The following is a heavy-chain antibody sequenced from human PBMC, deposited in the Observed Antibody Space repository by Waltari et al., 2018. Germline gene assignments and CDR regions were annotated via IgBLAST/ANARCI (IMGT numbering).Heavy chain of an antibody. Sequence: EVPLVESGGGSIQLGGSLSPSCAAPGFTVSDHYLGWVRQAPGKGLGWVSVIYSGGSTCYADSVKGRFTISRDSSKNTLSLQMNSLRAEDTAVYYCAVKYGSGNYYYDYWGQGTLVTVSS. CDR1: GFTVSDHY. CDR3: AVKYGSGNYYYDY. V-gene: IGHV3-53*01. D-gene: IGHD3-10*01. J-gene: IGHJ4*02. CDR2: IYSGGST.